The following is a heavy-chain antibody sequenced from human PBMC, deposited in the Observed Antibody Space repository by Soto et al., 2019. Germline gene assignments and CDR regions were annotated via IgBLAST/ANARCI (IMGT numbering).Heavy chain of an antibody. CDR1: GYTCTSYA. CDR2: INAGNGNT. Sequence: QVQLVQSGAEVKKPGASVKVSCKASGYTCTSYAMHWVRQAPGQRLEWMGWINAGNGNTKYSQKFQGRVTITRDTSASTAYMELRSLRSEDTAVYYCAREGSSDAFDIWGQGTMVTVSS. V-gene: IGHV1-3*01. CDR3: AREGSSDAFDI. J-gene: IGHJ3*02.